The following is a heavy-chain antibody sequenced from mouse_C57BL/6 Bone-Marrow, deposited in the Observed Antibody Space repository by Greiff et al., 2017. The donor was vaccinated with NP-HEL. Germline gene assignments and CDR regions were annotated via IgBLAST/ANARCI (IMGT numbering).Heavy chain of an antibody. CDR2: ISSGSSTI. V-gene: IGHV5-17*01. J-gene: IGHJ3*01. CDR1: GFTFSDYG. Sequence: DVQLVESGGGLVKPGGSLKLSCAASGFTFSDYGMHWVRQAPEKGLEWVAYISSGSSTIYYADTVKGRFTISRDNAKNTLFLQMTSLRSEDTAMYYCARPYDYDERIFAYWGQGTLVTVSA. D-gene: IGHD2-4*01. CDR3: ARPYDYDERIFAY.